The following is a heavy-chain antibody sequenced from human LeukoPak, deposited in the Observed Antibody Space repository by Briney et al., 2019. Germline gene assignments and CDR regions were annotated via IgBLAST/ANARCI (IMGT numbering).Heavy chain of an antibody. J-gene: IGHJ4*02. V-gene: IGHV4-59*01. CDR3: ARFRSAADHPDS. Sequence: PSETLCLICTVSGASITNYYWSWIRQPPGKGLEWIGYISHTGITNYNPSLESRVTISADTSRNQFSLKLTSMTAADTAVYYCARFRSAADHPDSWGQGTLVTVSS. D-gene: IGHD1-14*01. CDR1: GASITNYY. CDR2: ISHTGIT.